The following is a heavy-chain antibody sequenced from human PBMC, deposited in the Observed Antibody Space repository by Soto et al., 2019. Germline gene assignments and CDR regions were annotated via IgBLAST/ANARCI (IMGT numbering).Heavy chain of an antibody. V-gene: IGHV1-3*01. CDR3: AIAPGSGGMDV. J-gene: IGHJ6*02. Sequence: QVQLVQSGAEVKKPGASVKVSCKASGYTFTSYAIHWVRQAPGQRLEWMGWRNAGNGNTKYSQKFQGRVTITRDTSENTAYMELSSLRYEDTAVYYCAIAPGSGGMDVWGQWTTVTLSS. CDR1: GYTFTSYA. D-gene: IGHD3-10*01. CDR2: RNAGNGNT.